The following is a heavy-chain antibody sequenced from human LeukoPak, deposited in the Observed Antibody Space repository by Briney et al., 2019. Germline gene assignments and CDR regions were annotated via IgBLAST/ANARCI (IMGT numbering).Heavy chain of an antibody. CDR2: INPNSGGR. D-gene: IGHD4-17*01. Sequence: ASVKVSCKASGGTFSSYAISWVRQAPGQGLEWMGWINPNSGGRKYVQKFQGRVTMTRDTSISTAYMGLSRLTSDDTAVYYCARADYGDSFDYWGQGTVVTVFS. V-gene: IGHV1-2*02. CDR1: GGTFSSYA. J-gene: IGHJ4*02. CDR3: ARADYGDSFDY.